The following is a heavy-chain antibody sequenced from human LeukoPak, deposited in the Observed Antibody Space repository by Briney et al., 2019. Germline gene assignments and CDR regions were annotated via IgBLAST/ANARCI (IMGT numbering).Heavy chain of an antibody. CDR2: VYHSGST. D-gene: IGHD3-9*01. Sequence: SETLSLTCAVSGGSISSSNWWSWVRQPPGKGLEWIGEVYHSGSTNYNPSLKSRVTISVDKSKNQFSLKLSSVTAADTAVYYCAARYFDWLLSPYYYGMDVWGKGTTVTVSS. CDR3: AARYFDWLLSPYYYGMDV. CDR1: GGSISSSNW. V-gene: IGHV4-4*02. J-gene: IGHJ6*04.